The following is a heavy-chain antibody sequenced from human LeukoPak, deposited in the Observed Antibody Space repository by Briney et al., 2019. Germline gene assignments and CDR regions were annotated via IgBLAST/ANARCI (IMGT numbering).Heavy chain of an antibody. J-gene: IGHJ4*02. CDR2: ISSSGTTI. CDR3: ARRVRRNYYDSSGYLGY. V-gene: IGHV3-11*04. CDR1: GFTFSDYY. D-gene: IGHD3-22*01. Sequence: GGSLRLSCAASGFTFSDYYMSWIRQAPGKGLEWVSYISSSGTTIYYADSVQGRFTISRDNAKNSLYLQMNSLRAEDTAVYYCARRVRRNYYDSSGYLGYWGQGTLVTVSS.